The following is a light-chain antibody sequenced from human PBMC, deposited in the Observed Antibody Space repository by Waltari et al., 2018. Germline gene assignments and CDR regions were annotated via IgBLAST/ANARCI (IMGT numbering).Light chain of an antibody. CDR2: AAS. Sequence: DIQLTQSPSFLSASVRDRVTITCRARQGINNYLAWYQQKPGKAPKLLIYAASTLQTGVPSRFSGSGSGTEFTLTISSLQPEDFATYYCQQLHSYPLTFGGGTKVEIK. V-gene: IGKV1-9*01. CDR3: QQLHSYPLT. J-gene: IGKJ4*01. CDR1: QGINNY.